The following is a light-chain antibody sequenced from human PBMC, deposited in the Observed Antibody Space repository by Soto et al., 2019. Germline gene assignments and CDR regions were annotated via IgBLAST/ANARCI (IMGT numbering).Light chain of an antibody. CDR1: QSISMW. Sequence: DIQMTQSPSTLSASVGDRVTITCRASQSISMWLAWYQQKPGKAPKPLIYDASSLESGVPSSFSGSGSGAEFTLTISSLQPDDFATYYCQQYNICPWTFGQGTKVEIK. V-gene: IGKV1-5*01. J-gene: IGKJ1*01. CDR3: QQYNICPWT. CDR2: DAS.